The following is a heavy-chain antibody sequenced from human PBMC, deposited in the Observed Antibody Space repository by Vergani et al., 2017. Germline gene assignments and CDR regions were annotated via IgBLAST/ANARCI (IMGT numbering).Heavy chain of an antibody. CDR1: GFSLSTSGVG. J-gene: IGHJ5*02. Sequence: QITLKESGPTLVKPTQTLTLTCTFSGFSLSTSGVGVGWIRQPPGKALEWLALIYWNDDKRYRPSLKNRLTITKDTSKNQVVLTMTNMDPADTATYYCAHAHDGYCSSTSCLNWFDPWGQGTLVTVSS. CDR2: IYWNDDK. V-gene: IGHV2-5*01. CDR3: AHAHDGYCSSTSCLNWFDP. D-gene: IGHD2-2*01.